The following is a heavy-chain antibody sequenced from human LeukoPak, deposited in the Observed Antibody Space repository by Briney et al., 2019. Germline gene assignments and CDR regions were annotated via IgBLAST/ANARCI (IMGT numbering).Heavy chain of an antibody. CDR1: GYTFTGYY. J-gene: IGHJ5*02. CDR3: ARDPGEWGPANWFDP. D-gene: IGHD3-16*01. Sequence: ASVKVSCKASGYTFTGYYMHWVRQAPGQGLEWMGWINPNSGGTNYAQKFQGRVTMTRDTSISTSCMELSRLRSDDTAVYYCARDPGEWGPANWFDPWGQGTLVTVSS. CDR2: INPNSGGT. V-gene: IGHV1-2*02.